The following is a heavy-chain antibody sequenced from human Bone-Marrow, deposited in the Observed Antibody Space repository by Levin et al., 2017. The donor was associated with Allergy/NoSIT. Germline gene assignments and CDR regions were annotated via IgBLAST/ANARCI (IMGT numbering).Heavy chain of an antibody. V-gene: IGHV3-30*03. J-gene: IGHJ6*02. Sequence: PPGGSLRLSCAASGFTFNSFAMYWVRQAPGKGLEWVAIISKDGRTKYYAESVKGRFTISRDNSKNTVDLQMNSLRREDMAVYYCARDMGGANPGMDVWGQGTTVTVSS. CDR1: GFTFNSFA. CDR3: ARDMGGANPGMDV. CDR2: ISKDGRTK. D-gene: IGHD1-26*01.